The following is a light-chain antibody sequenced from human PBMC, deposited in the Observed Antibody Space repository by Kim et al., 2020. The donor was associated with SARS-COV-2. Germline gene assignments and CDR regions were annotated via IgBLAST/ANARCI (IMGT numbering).Light chain of an antibody. J-gene: IGKJ4*01. CDR3: QQYNDWPRALT. CDR2: GAS. V-gene: IGKV3-15*01. CDR1: QSVASN. Sequence: EIVMTQSPATLSVSPGDGATLSCRASQSVASNLAWYQQKLGQAPRLLIHGASTRATGIPARFSGRGSGTEFTLTISSLQSEDFAVYYCQQYNDWPRALTFGGGTKVDIK.